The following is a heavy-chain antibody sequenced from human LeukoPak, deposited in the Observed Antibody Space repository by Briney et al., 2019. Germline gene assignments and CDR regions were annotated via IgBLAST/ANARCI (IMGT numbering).Heavy chain of an antibody. CDR1: GDSMTRGGYY. CDR3: ARAVDYRNYFDY. Sequence: SETLSLTCTVSGDSMTRGGYYWSRVRQRPGKGLEWIGFIYHSGTTFYNPSLEGRAAISVDTSQNQFSLKLTSVTAADTAVYYCARAVDYRNYFDYWGQGTLVTVSS. D-gene: IGHD4-11*01. CDR2: IYHSGTT. V-gene: IGHV4-31*03. J-gene: IGHJ4*02.